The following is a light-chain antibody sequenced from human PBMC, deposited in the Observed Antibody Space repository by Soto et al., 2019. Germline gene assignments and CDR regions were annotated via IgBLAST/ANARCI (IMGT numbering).Light chain of an antibody. V-gene: IGKV3-11*01. CDR3: QQRYNWVT. J-gene: IGKJ4*01. CDR1: QSVSSY. Sequence: EIVLTQSPATLSLSPGERATLSFRASQSVSSYFAWYQQKPGQAPRLLIYDASNRATGIPVRFSGSGSGTDFTLTISSLEPEDFAVYYCQQRYNWVTFGGGTKVDIK. CDR2: DAS.